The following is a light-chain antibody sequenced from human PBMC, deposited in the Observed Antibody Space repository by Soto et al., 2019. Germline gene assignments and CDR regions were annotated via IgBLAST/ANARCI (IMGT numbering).Light chain of an antibody. V-gene: IGKV3-20*01. J-gene: IGKJ1*01. CDR2: SIS. CDR3: HHYGTSPQT. Sequence: ENVLTQSPGTLSLSPGERATLSCRASQSVYSSYLAWYQQRPGQAPRLLIYSISNRATGIPDRFSGSGSGTDFTLTISRLEPEDFAVYYCHHYGTSPQTFGQGTQVEIK. CDR1: QSVYSSY.